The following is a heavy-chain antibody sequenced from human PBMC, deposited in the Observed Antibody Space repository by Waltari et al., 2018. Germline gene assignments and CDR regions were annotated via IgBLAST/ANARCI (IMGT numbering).Heavy chain of an antibody. D-gene: IGHD5-18*01. CDR2: IIPILGTA. V-gene: IGHV1-69*08. CDR3: ARGDSYGSADGFDI. Sequence: QVQLVQSGAEVKKPGSSVKVSCTASGGIFSSYTLSWVRQPPGQGLEWMGRIIPILGTANYAQKFQGRVTITADKSTSTAYMELSSLRSEDTAVYYCARGDSYGSADGFDIWGQGTMVTVSS. J-gene: IGHJ3*02. CDR1: GGIFSSYT.